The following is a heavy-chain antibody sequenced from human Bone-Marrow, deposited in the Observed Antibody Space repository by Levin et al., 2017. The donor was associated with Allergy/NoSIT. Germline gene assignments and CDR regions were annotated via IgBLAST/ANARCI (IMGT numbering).Heavy chain of an antibody. CDR1: GGSFRDDQ. CDR3: ARVSKNYCYYYMDV. V-gene: IGHV4-34*01. J-gene: IGHJ6*03. CDR2: INHSGST. Sequence: SQTLSLTCAVYGGSFRDDQWSWIRQSPGKGLEWIGEINHSGSTNYNPSLKSRVTLSLDTPKNQFSLNLSSVTAADTAVYYCARVSKNYCYYYMDVWGKGTTVTVSS.